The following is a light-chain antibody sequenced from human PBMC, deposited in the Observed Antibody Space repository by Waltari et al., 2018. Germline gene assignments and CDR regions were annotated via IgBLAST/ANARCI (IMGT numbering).Light chain of an antibody. Sequence: DIQMTQSPSSLSASVGDRVPITCRASQSISSYLNWYQQKPGKAPKLLIYAASSLQSGVPSRFSGSGSGTDFTLTISSLQPEDFATYYCLQSYSLSLFTFGPGTRVDIK. CDR2: AAS. V-gene: IGKV1-39*01. J-gene: IGKJ3*01. CDR1: QSISSY. CDR3: LQSYSLSLFT.